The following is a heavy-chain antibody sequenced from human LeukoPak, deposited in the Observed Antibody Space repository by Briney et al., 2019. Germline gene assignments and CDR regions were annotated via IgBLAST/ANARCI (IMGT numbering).Heavy chain of an antibody. D-gene: IGHD6-19*01. Sequence: SETLSLTCTVSGGSISSSNYYWGWLRQPPGKGLEWIGSIYYSGPTYYNPSLKSLVIISVDTSKNQFSLKQSSVTAADTGVYFCAKTGWLAFDYWGQGTLVTVSP. CDR3: AKTGWLAFDY. J-gene: IGHJ4*02. V-gene: IGHV4-39*01. CDR2: IYYSGPT. CDR1: GGSISSSNYY.